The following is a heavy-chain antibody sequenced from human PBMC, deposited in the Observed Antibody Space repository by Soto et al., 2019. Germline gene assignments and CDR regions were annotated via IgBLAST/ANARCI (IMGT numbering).Heavy chain of an antibody. CDR2: IYYSGST. V-gene: IGHV4-59*01. CDR3: ARKRGNYFDY. Sequence: PSETLSLTCTVSVGGSFSSYYWSWIRQPPGKGLEWIGYIYYSGSTNYNPSLKSRLTMSVHTSKNQFSLKVNSVTAADTAVYYCARKRGNYFDYWVQGILVTVSS. J-gene: IGHJ4*02. CDR1: VGGSFSSYY.